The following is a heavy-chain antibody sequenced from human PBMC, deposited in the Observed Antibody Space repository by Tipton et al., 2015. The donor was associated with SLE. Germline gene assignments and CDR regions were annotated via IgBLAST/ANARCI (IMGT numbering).Heavy chain of an antibody. V-gene: IGHV4-39*07. CDR1: GGSISSSSYY. D-gene: IGHD6-13*01. Sequence: LRLSCTVSGGSISSSSYYWGWIRQPPGKGLEWIGTIYYTGSTYYNRSLKSRVTVSVDKSKNQFSLKLGSVTAADTAVYYCASRGIAAAGTGTYAFDIWGQGTMVTVSS. J-gene: IGHJ3*02. CDR3: ASRGIAAAGTGTYAFDI. CDR2: IYYTGST.